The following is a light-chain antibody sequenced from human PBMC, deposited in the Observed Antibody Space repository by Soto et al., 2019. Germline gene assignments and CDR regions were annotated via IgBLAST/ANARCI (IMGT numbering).Light chain of an antibody. CDR2: GAS. CDR1: QSVNSN. V-gene: IGKV3-15*01. CDR3: QQYKDWPTT. J-gene: IGKJ1*01. Sequence: EIVMTQSPATLSVSPGERATLSCRASQSVNSNLAWYQQKPGQAPRLLIYGASTRATGIPARFSGSGSGTEFILTISSLQSEDFAVYHCQQYKDWPTTFGQGTKVDI.